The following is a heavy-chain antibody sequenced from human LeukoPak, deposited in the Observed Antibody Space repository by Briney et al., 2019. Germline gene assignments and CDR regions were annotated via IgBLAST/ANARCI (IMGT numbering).Heavy chain of an antibody. J-gene: IGHJ4*02. CDR2: IWYDGSNK. CDR3: ARDQEQLALDY. D-gene: IGHD6-6*01. CDR1: GFTFSSYG. V-gene: IGHV3-30*19. Sequence: GRSLRLSCAASGFTFSSYGMHWVRQAPGKGLEWVAVIWYDGSNKYYADSVKGRFTISRDNSKNTLYLQMNSLRAEDTAVYYCARDQEQLALDYWGQGTLVTVSS.